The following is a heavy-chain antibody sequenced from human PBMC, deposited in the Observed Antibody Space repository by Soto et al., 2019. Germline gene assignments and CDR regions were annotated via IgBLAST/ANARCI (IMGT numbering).Heavy chain of an antibody. CDR3: TAMTGVSNVNSYYYHMDV. CDR1: GMSLTNAW. CDR2: IKRKIDGETT. V-gene: IGHV3-15*01. Sequence: PGGSLRLSCAASGMSLTNAWMRWVRQAPGKGLEWVGRIKRKIDGETTDYGAPVKGRFTISRDDSKNTLYLQMNSLKTEDTAVYYCTAMTGVSNVNSYYYHMDVWGKGTAFTVSS. D-gene: IGHD6-6*01. J-gene: IGHJ6*03.